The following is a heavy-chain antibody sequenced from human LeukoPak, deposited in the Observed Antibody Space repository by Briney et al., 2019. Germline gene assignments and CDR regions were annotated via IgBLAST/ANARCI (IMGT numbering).Heavy chain of an antibody. Sequence: RPETLSLTCTVSGGSISSSSSYYWGWIRQAPGGGLGGNWDIYYSGSTNYNPSLKTRVTISVDTSKNHFSLKLSSVTAADTAVYYCARGGWLNSFNYYFDSSGQGTLVSVSS. CDR3: ARGGWLNSFNYYFDS. J-gene: IGHJ4*02. D-gene: IGHD5-12*01. CDR1: GGSISSSSSYY. CDR2: IYYSGST. V-gene: IGHV4-61*03.